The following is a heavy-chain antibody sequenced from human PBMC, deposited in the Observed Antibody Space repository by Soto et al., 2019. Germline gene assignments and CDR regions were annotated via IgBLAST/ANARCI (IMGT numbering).Heavy chain of an antibody. V-gene: IGHV3-48*02. J-gene: IGHJ6*02. D-gene: IGHD3-3*01. Sequence: PGGSLRLSCAASGYNLNTYSMNWVRQAPGKGLEWVSFISSSSSTIYYADSVKGRFTISRDNAKNSMYLQMNSLRDEDTAIYYCSRDQYWSNGNYYYYGMDVWGQGTTVTVSS. CDR1: GYNLNTYS. CDR2: ISSSSSTI. CDR3: SRDQYWSNGNYYYYGMDV.